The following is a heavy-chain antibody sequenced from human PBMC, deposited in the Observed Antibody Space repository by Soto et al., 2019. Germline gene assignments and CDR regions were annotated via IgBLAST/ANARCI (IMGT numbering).Heavy chain of an antibody. V-gene: IGHV3-23*01. J-gene: IGHJ4*02. CDR2: ISGSGDST. Sequence: EVQLLESGGGLVQPGGSLRLSCAASGFTFSSYAMNWVRQAPGKGLEWVSAISGSGDSTYYADSVKGRFTISRDNSKNTLYLQMNSLRAEDTAIYYCAKAGPTVTYYSDYCGQGTLVTVSS. CDR1: GFTFSSYA. D-gene: IGHD4-17*01. CDR3: AKAGPTVTYYSDY.